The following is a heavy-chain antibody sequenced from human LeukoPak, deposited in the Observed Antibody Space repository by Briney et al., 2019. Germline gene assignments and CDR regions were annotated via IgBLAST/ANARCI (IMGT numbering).Heavy chain of an antibody. Sequence: ASVKVSCKASGYTFTGYYMHWVRQAPGQGLEWMGRINPNSGDIKYAQKFQGRVTMTRDTSISTAYMELSRLTSDDTAVYYCARALGYCSGGSCHTWGQGTLVTVSS. D-gene: IGHD2-15*01. CDR1: GYTFTGYY. CDR2: INPNSGDI. CDR3: ARALGYCSGGSCHT. J-gene: IGHJ4*02. V-gene: IGHV1-2*06.